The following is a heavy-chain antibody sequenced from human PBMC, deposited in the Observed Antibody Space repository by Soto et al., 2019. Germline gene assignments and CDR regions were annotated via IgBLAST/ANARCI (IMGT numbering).Heavy chain of an antibody. CDR1: GFTFSSYA. CDR2: VSIGGST. Sequence: DVQLLESGGGLVQPEGSLRLSCAASGFTFSSYAMGWVRRGPGKGLEWVAVVSIGGSTHYADSVRGRFTISRDNSKNTLSLQMNSLTAEDTAGYFCAKRRGAGGHFDYWGQGALVTVSS. D-gene: IGHD2-15*01. CDR3: AKRRGAGGHFDY. V-gene: IGHV3-23*01. J-gene: IGHJ4*02.